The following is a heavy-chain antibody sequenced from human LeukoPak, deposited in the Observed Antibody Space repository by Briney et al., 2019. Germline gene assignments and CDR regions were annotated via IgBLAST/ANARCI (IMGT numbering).Heavy chain of an antibody. J-gene: IGHJ4*02. D-gene: IGHD2-15*01. CDR1: GYTFTSYD. CDR2: MNPNSGNT. Sequence: GASVKVSCKASGYTFTSYDINWVRQATGQGLEWMGWMNPNSGNTGYAQKFQGRVTMTRNTSISTAYMELSSLRSEDTAVYYCARLAVEGTTQRGEKNDYWGQGTLVTVSS. V-gene: IGHV1-8*01. CDR3: ARLAVEGTTQRGEKNDY.